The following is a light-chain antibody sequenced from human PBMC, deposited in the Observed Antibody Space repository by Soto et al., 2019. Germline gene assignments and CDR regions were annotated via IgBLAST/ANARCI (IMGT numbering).Light chain of an antibody. Sequence: DIQMTQSPSTLSAYVGERVTITCRASQSISPWLAWYQKKPGKAPNLLIYRASNLQTGVPSRFSGSGSGTEFTLTINSLQPDDFATYYCQQYRGRPYTFGQGPKLEIE. CDR1: QSISPW. CDR3: QQYRGRPYT. CDR2: RAS. V-gene: IGKV1-5*03. J-gene: IGKJ2*01.